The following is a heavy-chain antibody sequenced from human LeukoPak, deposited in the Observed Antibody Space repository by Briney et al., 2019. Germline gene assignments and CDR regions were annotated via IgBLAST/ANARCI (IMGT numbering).Heavy chain of an antibody. J-gene: IGHJ6*02. CDR1: GGSISSYY. CDR2: IYYSGST. CDR3: ARSRLLGPASYYYYGMDV. V-gene: IGHV4-59*01. D-gene: IGHD2-15*01. Sequence: PSETLSLTCTVSGGSISSYYWSWIRQPPGKGLEWIGYIYYSGSTNYNPSLKSRVTISVDTSKNQFSLKLSSVTAADTAVYYCARSRLLGPASYYYYGMDVWGQGTTVTVSS.